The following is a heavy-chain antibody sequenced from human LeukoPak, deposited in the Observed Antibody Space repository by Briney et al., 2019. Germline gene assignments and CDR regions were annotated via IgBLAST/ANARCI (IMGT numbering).Heavy chain of an antibody. Sequence: PGGSLRLSCAASGFTFSSYAMSWVRQAPGKGLEWVSAIIGSGGSTYYADSVKGRFTISRDNSKNTLYLQMNSLRAEDTAVYYCAKDAVLGVPAAIAYYFDYWGQGTLVTVSS. CDR2: IIGSGGST. V-gene: IGHV3-23*01. J-gene: IGHJ4*02. CDR1: GFTFSSYA. CDR3: AKDAVLGVPAAIAYYFDY. D-gene: IGHD2-2*01.